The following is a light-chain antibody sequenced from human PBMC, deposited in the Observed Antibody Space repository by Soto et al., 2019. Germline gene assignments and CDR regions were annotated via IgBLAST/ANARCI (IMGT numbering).Light chain of an antibody. CDR1: SSNIGAGYD. Sequence: QSVLTQPPSVSAAPGQRVTISCTGSSSNIGAGYDVHWYQQLPGTAPKLLVSGDTNRPSGVPDRFSGSKSGPPASLAITGLRAEDEADYYCQSFDSSLSGWVFGGGTKVTVL. CDR3: QSFDSSLSGWV. V-gene: IGLV1-40*01. CDR2: GDT. J-gene: IGLJ3*02.